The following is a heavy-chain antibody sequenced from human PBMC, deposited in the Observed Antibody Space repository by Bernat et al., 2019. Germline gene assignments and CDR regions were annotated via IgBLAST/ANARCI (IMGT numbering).Heavy chain of an antibody. CDR1: GDSVSSNSAA. V-gene: IGHV6-1*01. Sequence: QVQLQQSGPGLVKTSQTLSLTCAISGDSVSSNSAAWNWIRQSPSRGLEWLGRTYYTSKWDNDYAVSVKSRITINPDRSKNQFSLQLNSVTTEDTAVYYCARGRRRYYGMDVWGQGTTVTVSS. J-gene: IGHJ6*02. CDR2: TYYTSKWDN. CDR3: ARGRRRYYGMDV.